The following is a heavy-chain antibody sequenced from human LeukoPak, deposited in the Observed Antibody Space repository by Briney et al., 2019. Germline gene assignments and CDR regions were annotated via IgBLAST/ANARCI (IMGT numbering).Heavy chain of an antibody. Sequence: PGGSLRLSCAASGFTFSSYTMNWVRQAPGKGLEWVSSISTTGSYIYYADLVKGRFTISRDDAHNSLYLQMNGLRAEDTAVYYCARDIVSFSYGYYSMDVWGQGTTVTVSS. V-gene: IGHV3-21*01. D-gene: IGHD5-18*01. CDR3: ARDIVSFSYGYYSMDV. J-gene: IGHJ6*02. CDR2: ISTTGSYI. CDR1: GFTFSSYT.